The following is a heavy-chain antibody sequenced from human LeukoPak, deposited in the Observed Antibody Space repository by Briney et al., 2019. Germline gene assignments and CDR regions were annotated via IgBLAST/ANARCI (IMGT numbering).Heavy chain of an antibody. CDR2: ISSSSSYI. CDR1: GFTFSSYS. D-gene: IGHD3-9*01. CDR3: TRVDDILTPPDWYYYGMDV. Sequence: GGSLRLSCAASGFTFSSYSMNWVRQAPGKGLEWVSSISSSSSYIYYADSVKGRFTISRDDSKSIAYLQMNSLKTEDTAVYYCTRVDDILTPPDWYYYGMDVWGQGTTVTVSS. J-gene: IGHJ6*02. V-gene: IGHV3-21*03.